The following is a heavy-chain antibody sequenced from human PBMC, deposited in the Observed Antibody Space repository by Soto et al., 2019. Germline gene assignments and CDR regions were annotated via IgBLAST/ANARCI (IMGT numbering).Heavy chain of an antibody. V-gene: IGHV3-11*01. CDR1: GFTFSDYY. D-gene: IGHD3-9*01. Sequence: PGGSLRLSCAASGFTFSDYYMSWIRQAPGKGLEWVSYISSSGSTIYYADSVKGRFTISRDNAKNSLYLQMNSLRAEDTAVYYCARYRVERGYDILTGYYCYWGQGTLVTVSS. CDR2: ISSSGSTI. CDR3: ARYRVERGYDILTGYYCY. J-gene: IGHJ4*02.